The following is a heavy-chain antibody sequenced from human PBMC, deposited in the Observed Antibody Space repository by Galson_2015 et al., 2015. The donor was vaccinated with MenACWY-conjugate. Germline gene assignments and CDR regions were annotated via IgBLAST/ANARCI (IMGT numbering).Heavy chain of an antibody. D-gene: IGHD3-10*01. CDR1: GFTFSSYG. Sequence: SLRLSCAASGFTFSSYGMHWVRQAPGKGLEWVAVIWSDGSNKYSADSVKGRFTISRDNSKNTVLLQMSSLRADDTAVYYCAKARDYYGSGSIRYGMDVWGQGTTVTVSS. CDR3: AKARDYYGSGSIRYGMDV. CDR2: IWSDGSNK. V-gene: IGHV3-33*06. J-gene: IGHJ6*02.